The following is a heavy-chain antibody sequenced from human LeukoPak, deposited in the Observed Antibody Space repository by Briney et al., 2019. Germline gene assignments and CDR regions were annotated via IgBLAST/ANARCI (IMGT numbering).Heavy chain of an antibody. J-gene: IGHJ4*02. CDR2: ISVSGGTT. V-gene: IGHV3-23*01. D-gene: IGHD2-2*01. Sequence: QTGGSLRLSCAASGFTFSTYAMSWVRQAPGKGLEWVSAISVSGGTTFYADYVKGRFTISRDNSKNTLFLQMDSLRAEDTAVYYCAKTLVPGRGRLDHWGQGTLVTVSS. CDR3: AKTLVPGRGRLDH. CDR1: GFTFSTYA.